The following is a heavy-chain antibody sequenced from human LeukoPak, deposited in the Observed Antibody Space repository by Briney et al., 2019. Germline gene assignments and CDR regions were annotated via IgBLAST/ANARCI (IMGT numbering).Heavy chain of an antibody. D-gene: IGHD2-15*01. CDR2: IYPGDSDT. CDR3: ARRGCNGGSCFGY. CDR1: GYSFSSYW. J-gene: IGHJ4*02. V-gene: IGHV5-51*01. Sequence: GESLKISCEGSGYSFSSYWIGWVRQMPGKGLEWMGIIYPGDSDTRYSPSFQGQVTISADKSISTAYLQWSSLEASDTAMYYCARRGCNGGSCFGYWGQGTLVTVSS.